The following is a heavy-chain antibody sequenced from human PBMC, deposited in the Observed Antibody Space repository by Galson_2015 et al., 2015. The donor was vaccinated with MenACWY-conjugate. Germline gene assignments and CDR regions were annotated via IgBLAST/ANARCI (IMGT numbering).Heavy chain of an antibody. Sequence: PALVKPTQTLTLTCTFSGFPLSTSGVGVGWIRQPPEKALEWLILIYWDDDKRYSPSLKSRLTITKDTSKNQVVLTMTNMDPVDTATYYCAHRKLGMASLDYWGQGTLVTVSS. J-gene: IGHJ4*02. V-gene: IGHV2-5*02. D-gene: IGHD5-24*01. CDR2: IYWDDDK. CDR1: GFPLSTSGVG. CDR3: AHRKLGMASLDY.